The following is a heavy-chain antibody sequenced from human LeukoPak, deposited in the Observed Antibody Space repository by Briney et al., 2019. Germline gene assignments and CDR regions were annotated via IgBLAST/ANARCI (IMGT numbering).Heavy chain of an antibody. J-gene: IGHJ4*02. CDR3: ARAGGLYYDSSGYYFDY. D-gene: IGHD3-22*01. CDR1: GFTFSSYE. Sequence: GGSLRLSCAASGFTFSSYEMNWVRQAPGKGLEWVSYISSSGSTIYYADSVKGRFTISRDNAKNSLYLQMNSLRAEDTAVYYCARAGGLYYDSSGYYFDYWGQGTLVTVSS. V-gene: IGHV3-48*03. CDR2: ISSSGSTI.